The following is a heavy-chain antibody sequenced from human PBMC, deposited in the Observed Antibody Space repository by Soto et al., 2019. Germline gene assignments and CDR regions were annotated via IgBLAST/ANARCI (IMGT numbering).Heavy chain of an antibody. CDR3: ASYSVGTDFDP. CDR2: INPNNGNT. D-gene: IGHD3-10*02. J-gene: IGHJ5*02. V-gene: IGHV1-2*02. CDR1: GYTFTGYY. Sequence: ASVKVSCKASGYTFTGYYMHWVRQAPGQGLEWMGWINPNNGNTNYAQKLQGRVTMTTDTSTSTAYMELSRLRSDDTAVYYCASYSVGTDFDPWGQGTLVTVS.